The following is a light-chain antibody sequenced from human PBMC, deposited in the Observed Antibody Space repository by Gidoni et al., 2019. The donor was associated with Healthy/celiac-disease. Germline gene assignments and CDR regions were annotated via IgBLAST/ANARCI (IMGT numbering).Light chain of an antibody. J-gene: IGLJ3*02. CDR1: SSDVGGYNY. V-gene: IGLV2-14*03. CDR3: SSYTSSSTLNWV. Sequence: QSALTQPASVSGSPGQSITISCTGTSSDVGGYNYVSWSQQHPGKAPKLMIYDVSNRPSGVSNRFSGSKSGNTASLTISGLQAEEEADYYCSSYTSSSTLNWVFGGGTKLTVL. CDR2: DVS.